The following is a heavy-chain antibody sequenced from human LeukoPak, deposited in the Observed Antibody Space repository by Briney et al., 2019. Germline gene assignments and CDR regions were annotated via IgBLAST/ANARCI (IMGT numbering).Heavy chain of an antibody. CDR1: GYTFTGYY. CDR3: ARDFYDSSGRGAFDI. Sequence: GASVKVSCKASGYTFTGYYMHWVRQAPGQGLEWMGWINPNNGDTKYAQKFQGWVTMTRDTSISTVYMELSRLKSDDTAVYYCARDFYDSSGRGAFDIWGQGTMLTVSS. V-gene: IGHV1-2*04. CDR2: INPNNGDT. J-gene: IGHJ3*02. D-gene: IGHD3-22*01.